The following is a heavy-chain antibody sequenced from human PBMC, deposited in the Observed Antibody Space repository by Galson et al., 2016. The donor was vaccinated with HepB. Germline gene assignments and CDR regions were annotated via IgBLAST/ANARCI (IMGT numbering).Heavy chain of an antibody. CDR1: GFTFSNYA. CDR3: AREPRGADWGFDY. J-gene: IGHJ4*01. V-gene: IGHV3-33*01. D-gene: IGHD7-27*01. CDR2: IWPDGSEQ. Sequence: SLRLSCAASGFTFSNYAMHWVRQAPGKGLEWVAVIWPDGSEQYYADSVKGRFTISRDNSDNTMSLQMNSLRAEDTSVYYRAREPRGADWGFDYWGQGTQVAVSS.